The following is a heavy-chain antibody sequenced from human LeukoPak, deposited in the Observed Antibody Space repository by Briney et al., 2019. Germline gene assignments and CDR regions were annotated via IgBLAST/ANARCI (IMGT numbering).Heavy chain of an antibody. V-gene: IGHV4-39*07. D-gene: IGHD2-2*01. CDR3: AREPAATGWFDP. J-gene: IGHJ5*02. CDR2: IYYSGTT. Sequence: PSETLSLTCTVSGGSISSGSYYWVWIRQPPGKGLEWIGTIYYSGTTYYNPSLKSRVTISVDTSKNQFSLKLSSVTAADTAVYYCAREPAATGWFDPWGQGTLVTVSS. CDR1: GGSISSGSYY.